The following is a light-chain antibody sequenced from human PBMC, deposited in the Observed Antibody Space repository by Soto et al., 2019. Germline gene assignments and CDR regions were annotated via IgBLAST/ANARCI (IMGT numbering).Light chain of an antibody. CDR3: AAWDDSLNGVV. J-gene: IGLJ2*01. CDR1: SSNIGSHT. Sequence: QSVLTQPPSASGTPGQTIAISCSGGSSNIGSHTVNWYQQLPGTAPRLLIYSNTQRPSGVPDRFSGSKSGTSASLAISGLQSAYEGDYYCAAWDDSLNGVVLGGGTQLTVL. CDR2: SNT. V-gene: IGLV1-44*01.